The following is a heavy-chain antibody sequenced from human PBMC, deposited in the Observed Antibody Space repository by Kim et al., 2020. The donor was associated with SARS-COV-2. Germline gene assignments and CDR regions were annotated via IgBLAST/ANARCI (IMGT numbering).Heavy chain of an antibody. Sequence: PPLKPRVTISVHTSKNQFSLKLTSVTAADTAVYYCARKKYYDSGGFDYWGQGSLVTVSS. J-gene: IGHJ4*02. CDR3: ARKKYYDSGGFDY. D-gene: IGHD3-22*01. V-gene: IGHV4-4*07.